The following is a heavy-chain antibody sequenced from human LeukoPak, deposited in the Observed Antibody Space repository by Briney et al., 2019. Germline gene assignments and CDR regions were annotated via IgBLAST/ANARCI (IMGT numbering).Heavy chain of an antibody. D-gene: IGHD3-22*01. CDR3: ARGQLGSFDSRGHYFFFDY. CDR2: VYYTGST. V-gene: IGHV4-59*01. Sequence: SETLSPTCTVSGGSISSYYWTWIRQPPGQGLEYIGYVYYTGSTNSNPSLRGRVTISTDTSNNQFSLRLTSVTAADTAVYFCARGQLGSFDSRGHYFFFDYWGQGALVTVSS. J-gene: IGHJ4*02. CDR1: GGSISSYY.